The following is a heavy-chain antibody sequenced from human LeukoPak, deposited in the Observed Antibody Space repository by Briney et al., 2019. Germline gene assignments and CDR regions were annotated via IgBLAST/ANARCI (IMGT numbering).Heavy chain of an antibody. CDR3: ARVLRYCSGGNCYSGGLGYMDV. CDR1: GFTFSGYA. V-gene: IGHV3-11*01. D-gene: IGHD2-15*01. Sequence: GGSLRLSCAASGFTFSGYAMSSVRQAPGKGREWVSSISRSGSTKYYADSVKGRFTISRDNAKNSLFLQMNSLRAEDTAVYYCARVLRYCSGGNCYSGGLGYMDVWGKGTTVTISS. J-gene: IGHJ6*03. CDR2: ISRSGSTK.